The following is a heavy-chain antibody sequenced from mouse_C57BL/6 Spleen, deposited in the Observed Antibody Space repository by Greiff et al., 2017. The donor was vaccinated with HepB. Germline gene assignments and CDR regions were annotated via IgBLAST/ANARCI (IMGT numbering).Heavy chain of an antibody. Sequence: VQLQQSGPELVKPGASVKISCKASGYTFTDYYMNWVKQSHGKSLEWIGDINPNNGGTSYNQKFKGKATLTVDKSSSTAYMELRSLTSEDSAVYYCAVYDGYSWSAYWGQGTLVTVSA. CDR2: INPNNGGT. CDR1: GYTFTDYY. D-gene: IGHD2-3*01. J-gene: IGHJ3*01. V-gene: IGHV1-26*01. CDR3: AVYDGYSWSAY.